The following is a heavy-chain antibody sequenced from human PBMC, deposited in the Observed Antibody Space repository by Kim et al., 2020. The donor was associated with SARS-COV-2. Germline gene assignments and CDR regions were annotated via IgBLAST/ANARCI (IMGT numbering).Heavy chain of an antibody. D-gene: IGHD6-13*01. CDR2: IYYSGST. CDR1: GGSISSSSYY. J-gene: IGHJ5*02. Sequence: SETLSLTCTVSGGSISSSSYYWGWIRQPPGKGLEWIGSIYYSGSTYYNPSLKSRVTISVDTSKNQFSLKLSSVTAADTAVYYCARRGGGWVSWKGYNWFDPWGKGTLVTVSS. V-gene: IGHV4-39*01. CDR3: ARRGGGWVSWKGYNWFDP.